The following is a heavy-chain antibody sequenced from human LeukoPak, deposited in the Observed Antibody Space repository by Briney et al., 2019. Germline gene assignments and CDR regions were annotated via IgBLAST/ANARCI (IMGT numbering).Heavy chain of an antibody. CDR1: GGTFSSYA. CDR2: ISAYNGNT. D-gene: IGHD3-10*01. J-gene: IGHJ4*02. V-gene: IGHV1-18*01. CDR3: ASSPYYYGSGSYYPLDY. Sequence: ASVKVSCKASGGTFSSYAITWVRQAPGQGLEWMGWISAYNGNTNYAQKLQGRVTMTTDTSTSTAYMELRSLRSDDTAVYYCASSPYYYGSGSYYPLDYWGQGTLVTVSS.